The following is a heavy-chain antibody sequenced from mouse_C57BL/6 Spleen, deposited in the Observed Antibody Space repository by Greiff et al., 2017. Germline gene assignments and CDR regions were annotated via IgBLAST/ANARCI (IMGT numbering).Heavy chain of an antibody. CDR2: IYPRSGNT. J-gene: IGHJ4*01. CDR1: GYTFTSYG. D-gene: IGHD5-1*01. V-gene: IGHV1-81*01. CDR3: ARQYPYAMDY. Sequence: QQSCKASGYTFTSYGISWVKQRTGQGLEWIGEIYPRSGNTYYNEKFKGKATLTADKSSSTAYMELRSLTSEDSAVYFCARQYPYAMDYWGQGTSVTVSS.